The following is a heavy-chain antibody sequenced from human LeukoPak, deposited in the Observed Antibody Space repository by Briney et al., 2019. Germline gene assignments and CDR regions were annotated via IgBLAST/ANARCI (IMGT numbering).Heavy chain of an antibody. J-gene: IGHJ4*02. CDR1: GYTFTSYD. CDR3: ARDRARIAAAGTGRSSFGY. Sequence: ASVKISCKASGYTFTSYDINWVRQATGQGLEWMGWMNPNSGNTDYAQKFQGRVTVTRNTSISTVYMELSSLRSEDTAVYYCARDRARIAAAGTGRSSFGYWGQGTLVTVSS. D-gene: IGHD6-13*01. V-gene: IGHV1-8*01. CDR2: MNPNSGNT.